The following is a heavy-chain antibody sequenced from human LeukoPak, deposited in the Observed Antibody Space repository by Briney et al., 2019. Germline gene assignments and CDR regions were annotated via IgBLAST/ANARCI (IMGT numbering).Heavy chain of an antibody. J-gene: IGHJ4*02. CDR1: GFTFSSYA. V-gene: IGHV3-23*01. CDR2: ISGSGGST. D-gene: IGHD6-19*01. CDR3: AIGAVAGTGY. Sequence: PGGSLRLSCAASGFTFSSYAMSWVRQAPGKGLECVSAISGSGGSTYYADSVKGRFTISRDNSKNTLYLQMNSMRAEDTAVYYCAIGAVAGTGYWGQGTPVTVSS.